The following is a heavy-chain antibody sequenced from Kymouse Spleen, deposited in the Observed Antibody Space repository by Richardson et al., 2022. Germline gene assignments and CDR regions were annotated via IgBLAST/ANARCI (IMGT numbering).Heavy chain of an antibody. Sequence: EVQLVESGGGLVQPGRSLRLSCAASGFTFDDYAMHWVRQAPGKGLEWVSGISWNSGSIGYADSVKGRFTISRDNAKNSLYLQMNSLRAEDTALYYCAKDSDHYSSSSGRDYYYYGMDVWGQGTTVTVSS. CDR3: AKDSDHYSSSSGRDYYYYGMDV. CDR2: ISWNSGSI. CDR1: GFTFDDYA. V-gene: IGHV3-9*01. D-gene: IGHD6-6*01. J-gene: IGHJ6*02.